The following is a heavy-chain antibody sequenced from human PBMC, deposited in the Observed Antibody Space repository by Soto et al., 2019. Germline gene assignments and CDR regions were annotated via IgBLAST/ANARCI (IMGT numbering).Heavy chain of an antibody. J-gene: IGHJ4*02. Sequence: SETLSLTCTFSGGSISSGDYYWSWLRQPPGKGLEWIGYIYYSGSTYYNPSLKSRVTISVDTSKNQFSLKLSSVTAADTAVYYCAREATIAARLDSWGQGTMVTV. D-gene: IGHD6-6*01. V-gene: IGHV4-30-4*01. CDR1: GGSISSGDYY. CDR3: AREATIAARLDS. CDR2: IYYSGST.